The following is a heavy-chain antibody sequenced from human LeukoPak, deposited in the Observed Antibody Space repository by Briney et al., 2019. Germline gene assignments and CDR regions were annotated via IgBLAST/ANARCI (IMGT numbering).Heavy chain of an antibody. CDR2: IIPILGIA. J-gene: IGHJ6*02. CDR1: GGTFSSYA. D-gene: IGHD3-10*01. Sequence: SVKVSGKASGGTFSSYAISWVRQAPGQGLEWMGRIIPILGIANYAQKFQGRVTITADKSTSTAYMELSSLRSEDTAVYYCARFRSRYGSADYYGMDVWGQGTTVTVSS. CDR3: ARFRSRYGSADYYGMDV. V-gene: IGHV1-69*10.